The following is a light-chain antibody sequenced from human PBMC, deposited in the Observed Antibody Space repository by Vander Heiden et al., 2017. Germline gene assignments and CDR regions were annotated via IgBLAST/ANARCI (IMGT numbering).Light chain of an antibody. V-gene: IGKV1-9*01. J-gene: IGKJ2*02. CDR2: AAS. Sequence: IQLTQSPSSLSASVGDRVTITCRASQGINSYLAWYQQKPGKAPNLLIYAASTLQSGVPSRFSGSGSGTDFTLTISILQPEDFATYYCQQLKSYPRTFGQGTKLDIK. CDR1: QGINSY. CDR3: QQLKSYPRT.